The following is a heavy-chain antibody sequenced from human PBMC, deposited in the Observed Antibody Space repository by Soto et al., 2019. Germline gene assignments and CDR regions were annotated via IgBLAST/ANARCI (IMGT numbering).Heavy chain of an antibody. Sequence: PGGSLRLSCAASGFTFSSYWMSWVRQAPGKGLEWVANIRQDGSEKYYVDSVKGRFTISRDNGKNSLYLQMNSLRAEDTAVYYCARHDHSSSWYLYWGQGTLVTVSS. CDR1: GFTFSSYW. V-gene: IGHV3-7*01. D-gene: IGHD6-13*01. J-gene: IGHJ4*02. CDR3: ARHDHSSSWYLY. CDR2: IRQDGSEK.